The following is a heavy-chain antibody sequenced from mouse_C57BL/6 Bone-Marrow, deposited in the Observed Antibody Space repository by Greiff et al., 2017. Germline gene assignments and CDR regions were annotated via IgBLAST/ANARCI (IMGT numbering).Heavy chain of an antibody. Sequence: QVQLKESGAELARPGASVKLSCKASGYTFTSYGISWVKQRTGQGLEWIGEIYPRSGNTYYNEKFKGKATLTADKSSSTAYMELRSLTSEDSAVYFCARGRYSSYWGQGTLVTVSA. D-gene: IGHD1-1*01. CDR1: GYTFTSYG. J-gene: IGHJ3*01. V-gene: IGHV1-81*01. CDR2: IYPRSGNT. CDR3: ARGRYSSY.